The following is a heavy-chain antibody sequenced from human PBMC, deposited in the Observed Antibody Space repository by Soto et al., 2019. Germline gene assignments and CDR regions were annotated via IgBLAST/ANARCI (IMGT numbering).Heavy chain of an antibody. V-gene: IGHV5-51*01. J-gene: IGHJ6*02. CDR3: ARPRDIAVAYGMDV. CDR1: GYSFTTYW. D-gene: IGHD6-19*01. CDR2: IYPGDSDT. Sequence: PGESLKISCKGSGYSFTTYWIGWVRQMPGKGLEWMGIIYPGDSDTRYSPSFQGQVAISADKSINTAYLQWTSLKASDTAMYYCARPRDIAVAYGMDVWGQGTTVTVSS.